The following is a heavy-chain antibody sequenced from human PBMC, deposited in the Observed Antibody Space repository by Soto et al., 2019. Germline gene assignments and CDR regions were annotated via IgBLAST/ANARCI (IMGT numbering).Heavy chain of an antibody. J-gene: IGHJ6*02. CDR3: ATTLYYDILTGPRGNGMDV. CDR2: FDPEDGET. Sequence: ASVKVSCKASGYTFTSYGISWVRQAPGKGLEWMGGFDPEDGETIYAQKFQGRVTMTEDTSTDTAYMELSSLRSEDTAVYYCATTLYYDILTGPRGNGMDVWGQGTTVTVSS. D-gene: IGHD3-9*01. V-gene: IGHV1-24*01. CDR1: GYTFTSYG.